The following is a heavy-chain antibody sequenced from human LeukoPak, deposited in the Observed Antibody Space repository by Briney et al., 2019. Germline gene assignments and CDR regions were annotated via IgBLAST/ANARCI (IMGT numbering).Heavy chain of an antibody. V-gene: IGHV3-30*04. J-gene: IGHJ6*02. CDR2: ISYDGSNK. D-gene: IGHD6-13*01. Sequence: GGSLRLSCAASGFTFSSYAMHWVRQAPGKGLGWVAVISYDGSNKYYADSVKGRFTISRDNSKNTLYLQMNSLRAEDTAVYYCARELVRDYYYYYGMDVWGQGTTVTVSS. CDR3: ARELVRDYYYYYGMDV. CDR1: GFTFSSYA.